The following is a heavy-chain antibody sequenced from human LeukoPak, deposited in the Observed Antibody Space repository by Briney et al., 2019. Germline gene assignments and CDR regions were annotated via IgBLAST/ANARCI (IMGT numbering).Heavy chain of an antibody. CDR3: AKVAVADIALRY. J-gene: IGHJ4*02. CDR2: NSSSSSTI. CDR1: GLSLSSYS. Sequence: PGGSLRLSCAVSGLSLSSYSMNWARQAQGKGLEWVSYNSSSSSTIYDADAVKDRFTIARDNAKNTRYLQMNSLRAEDTAMYYCAKVAVADIALRYWGQGTLVTVSS. V-gene: IGHV3-48*01. D-gene: IGHD6-19*01.